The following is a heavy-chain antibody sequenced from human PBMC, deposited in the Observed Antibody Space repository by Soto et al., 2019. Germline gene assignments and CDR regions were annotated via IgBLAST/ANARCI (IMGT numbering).Heavy chain of an antibody. CDR3: ARDLIVVVVAALNYYYYGMDV. Sequence: PSQTLSLTCAISGDSVSSNSAAWNWIRQSPSRGLEWLGRTYYRSKWYNDYAVSVKSRIAINPDTSKNQFSLQLNSVTPEDTAVYYCARDLIVVVVAALNYYYYGMDVWGQGITVTVSS. CDR1: GDSVSSNSAA. J-gene: IGHJ6*02. CDR2: TYYRSKWYN. V-gene: IGHV6-1*01. D-gene: IGHD2-15*01.